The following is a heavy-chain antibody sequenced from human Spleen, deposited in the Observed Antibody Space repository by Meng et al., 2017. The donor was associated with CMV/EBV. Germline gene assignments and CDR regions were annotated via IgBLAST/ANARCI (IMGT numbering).Heavy chain of an antibody. V-gene: IGHV3-43*01. CDR3: AKDGVGGSSGYFDY. CDR1: GFTFDDYT. CDR2: ISWDGGST. J-gene: IGHJ4*02. Sequence: GESLKISCAASGFTFDDYTMHWVRQAPGKGLEWVSLISWDGGSTYYADSVKGRFTISRDNSKNSLYLQMNSLRTEDTALYYCAKDGVGGSSGYFDYWGQGTLVTVSS. D-gene: IGHD6-25*01.